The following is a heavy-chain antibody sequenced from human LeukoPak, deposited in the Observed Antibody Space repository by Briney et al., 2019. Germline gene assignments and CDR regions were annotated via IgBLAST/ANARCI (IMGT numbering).Heavy chain of an antibody. D-gene: IGHD3-9*01. CDR3: ARESRAPDYDILTGYYYYFDY. CDR1: GYTFTNYG. J-gene: IGHJ4*02. V-gene: IGHV1-18*01. Sequence: ASVKVSCKASGYTFTNYGISWVRQAPGQGLEWMGWISAYNGNTNYAQKLQGRVTMTTDTSTSTAHMELRSLRSDDTAVYYCARESRAPDYDILTGYYYYFDYWGQGTLVTVSS. CDR2: ISAYNGNT.